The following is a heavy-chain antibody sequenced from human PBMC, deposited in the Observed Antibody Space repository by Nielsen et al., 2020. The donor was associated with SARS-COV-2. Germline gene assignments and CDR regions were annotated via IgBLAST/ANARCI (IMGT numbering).Heavy chain of an antibody. CDR2: ISAYNGNT. CDR1: GYTFTSYG. D-gene: IGHD3-10*01. J-gene: IGHJ5*02. V-gene: IGHV1-18*01. CDR3: ARDAGSGSINWFDP. Sequence: ASVKVSCKASGYTFTSYGISWVRQAPGQGLEWMGWISAYNGNTNYAQKFQGRVTITADKSTSTAYMELSSLRSEDTAVYYCARDAGSGSINWFDPWGQGTLVTVSS.